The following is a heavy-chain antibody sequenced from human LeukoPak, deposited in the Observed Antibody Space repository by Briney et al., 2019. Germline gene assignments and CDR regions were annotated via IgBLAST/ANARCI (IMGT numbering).Heavy chain of an antibody. CDR2: ISWNSGSI. CDR3: AKDITGYCSSTSCYTSDY. Sequence: GRSLRLSCAASGFTFDDYAMHWVRQAPGKGLEWVSGISWNSGSIGYADSVKGRFTISRDNAKNSLYLQMNSLRAEDTALYYCAKDITGYCSSTSCYTSDYWGQGTLVTVSS. D-gene: IGHD2-2*02. V-gene: IGHV3-9*01. J-gene: IGHJ4*02. CDR1: GFTFDDYA.